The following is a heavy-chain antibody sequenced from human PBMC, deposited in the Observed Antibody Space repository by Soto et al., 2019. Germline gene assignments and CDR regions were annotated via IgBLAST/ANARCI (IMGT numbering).Heavy chain of an antibody. V-gene: IGHV4-34*01. CDR1: CGSFRGYY. CDR3: ARTSKFDC. CDR2: INHSGST. D-gene: IGHD6-6*01. J-gene: IGHJ4*02. Sequence: QVQLQQWGAGLLKPSETLSLTCAVYCGSFRGYYWSWIRQPPGKGLEWIGEINHSGSTNYNPSLKRRVTMSVDTSKNQFSRKLSSVTAADTAVYYCARTSKFDCWGQGTLVTVSS.